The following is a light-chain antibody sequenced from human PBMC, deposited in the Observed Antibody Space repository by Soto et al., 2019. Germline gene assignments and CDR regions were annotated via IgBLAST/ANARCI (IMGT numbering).Light chain of an antibody. J-gene: IGKJ1*01. V-gene: IGKV3D-15*01. CDR1: QSINTY. CDR3: QQYDNWPWT. Sequence: ENVLTQSPATLSLSPWEGATLSCRASQSINTYLAWYQQKPGQAPRLLIYGASNRATGIPDRFSGSGSGTDFTLTISSLQSEDFAVYYCQQYDNWPWTFGQGTKVDIK. CDR2: GAS.